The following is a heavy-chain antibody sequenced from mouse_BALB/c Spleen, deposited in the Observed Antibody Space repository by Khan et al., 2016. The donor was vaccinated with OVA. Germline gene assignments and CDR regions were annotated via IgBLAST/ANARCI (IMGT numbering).Heavy chain of an antibody. J-gene: IGHJ3*01. Sequence: VQLKESGPDLVKPGASVTMSCKASGYSFTGYYMNWVKQSHGKSLECIGRINPNTGNTNYNQKFKGKVVFIVDTSSSTVYMELRSLTSEDSAVYYCARGYDFFAYWGQGTLVTVSA. D-gene: IGHD2-14*01. CDR3: ARGYDFFAY. CDR2: INPNTGNT. CDR1: GYSFTGYY. V-gene: IGHV1-26*01.